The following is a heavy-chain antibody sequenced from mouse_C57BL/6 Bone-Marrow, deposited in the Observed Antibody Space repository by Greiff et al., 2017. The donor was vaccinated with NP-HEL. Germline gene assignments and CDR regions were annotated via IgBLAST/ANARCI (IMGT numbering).Heavy chain of an antibody. CDR2: IDPENGDT. J-gene: IGHJ2*01. V-gene: IGHV14-4*01. CDR1: GFNIKDDY. Sequence: DVQLQESGAELVRPGASVKLSCTASGFNIKDDYMHWVKQRPEQGLEWIGWIDPENGDTEYASKFQGKATITADTSSNTAYLQLSSLTSEDTAVYYCTTDYGSPRFDYWGQGTTLTVSS. D-gene: IGHD1-1*01. CDR3: TTDYGSPRFDY.